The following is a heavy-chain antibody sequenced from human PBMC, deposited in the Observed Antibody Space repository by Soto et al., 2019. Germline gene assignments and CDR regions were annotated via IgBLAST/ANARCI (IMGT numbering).Heavy chain of an antibody. Sequence: VESLQISCKGSGYSFTSYWIGRVRQMPGKGLEWMGIIYPGDSDTRYSPSFQGQVTISADKSISTAYLQWSSLKASDTAMYYCARLWAHTSLGYQDYFQQCFQGTQVTVTS. J-gene: IGHJ1*01. CDR3: ARLWAHTSLGYQDYFQQ. D-gene: IGHD2-15*01. CDR2: IYPGDSDT. V-gene: IGHV5-51*01. CDR1: GYSFTSYW.